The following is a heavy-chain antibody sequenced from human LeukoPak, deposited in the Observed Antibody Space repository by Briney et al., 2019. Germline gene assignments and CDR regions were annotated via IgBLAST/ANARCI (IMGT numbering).Heavy chain of an antibody. CDR3: SRYSGMVRGTVDY. D-gene: IGHD3-10*01. CDR1: GYTFTSYY. CDR2: INPSGGST. Sequence: ASVTVSCKSSGYTFTSYYMYWVRQAPGQGLEWMGIINPSGGSTSYAQKFQGRVTMTRDTSTSTVYMELSSLRSEDTAVYYCSRYSGMVRGTVDYCGQGTLVTVSS. J-gene: IGHJ4*02. V-gene: IGHV1-46*01.